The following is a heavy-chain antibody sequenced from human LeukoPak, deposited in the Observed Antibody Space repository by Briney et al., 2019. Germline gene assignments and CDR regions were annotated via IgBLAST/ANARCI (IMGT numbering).Heavy chain of an antibody. CDR3: ARDLSTPGFDI. CDR2: IYSGGST. D-gene: IGHD2/OR15-2a*01. CDR1: GFTVSSNY. V-gene: IGHV3-66*01. Sequence: GGSLRLSCAASGFTVSSNYMSWVRQAPGKGLEWVSVIYSGGSTYYADSVKGRFTISRDNSKNTLYLQMNSLRAEDTAVYYCARDLSTPGFDIWGQGTMVTVSS. J-gene: IGHJ3*02.